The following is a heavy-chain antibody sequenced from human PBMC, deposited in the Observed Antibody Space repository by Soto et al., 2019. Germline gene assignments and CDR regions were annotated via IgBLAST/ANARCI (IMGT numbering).Heavy chain of an antibody. V-gene: IGHV4-39*01. CDR2: MYYSGGA. Sequence: LSLTCAVSGVSIHNSHSFWGWIRQPPGKGLEFIGSMYYSGGANYNPSLKSRVTISLDTSKNQFSLTVNSVTAADTAIYYCGRVLVGATRHTDFDSWGQGTLVTVSS. D-gene: IGHD1-26*01. CDR1: GVSIHNSHSF. CDR3: GRVLVGATRHTDFDS. J-gene: IGHJ5*01.